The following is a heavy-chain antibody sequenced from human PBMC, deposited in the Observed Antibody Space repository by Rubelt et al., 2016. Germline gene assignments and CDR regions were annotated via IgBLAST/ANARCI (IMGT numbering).Heavy chain of an antibody. CDR1: GFTFSSYA. J-gene: IGHJ4*02. CDR2: ISDSGCSS. CDR3: AGGNLQLWSHTDY. D-gene: IGHD5-18*01. Sequence: EVQLVESGGGLVQPGGSLRLSCAASGFTFSSYAMSWVRQAPGKGPEWVSSISDSGCSSHYADSVKGRFTISRDNSKKTMYLKMNSRRAEGTGVYYCAGGNLQLWSHTDYWGQGTLVTVSS. V-gene: IGHV3-23*04.